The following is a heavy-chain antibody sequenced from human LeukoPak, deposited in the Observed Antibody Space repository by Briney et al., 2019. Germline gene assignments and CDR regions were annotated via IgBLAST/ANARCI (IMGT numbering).Heavy chain of an antibody. CDR2: FDPEDGET. Sequence: GASVKVSCKVSGYTLTELSMHWVRQAPGKGLEWMGGFDPEDGETIYAQKFQGRVTMTEDTSTDAAYMELSSLRSEDTAVYYCATIVVVPAAGSSYYFDYWGQGTLVTVSS. D-gene: IGHD2-2*01. CDR1: GYTLTELS. CDR3: ATIVVVPAAGSSYYFDY. J-gene: IGHJ4*02. V-gene: IGHV1-24*01.